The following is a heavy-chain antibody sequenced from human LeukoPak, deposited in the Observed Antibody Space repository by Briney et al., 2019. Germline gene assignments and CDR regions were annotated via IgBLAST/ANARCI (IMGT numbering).Heavy chain of an antibody. CDR3: ATLSTVSKHFDY. CDR2: INPNSGGT. Sequence: ASVTVSSKASGYTFTGYYMHWVRQAPGQGLEWMGWINPNSGGTNYAQKFQGWVTMTRDTSISTAYMELSRLRSDDTAVYYCATLSTVSKHFDYWGQGTLVTVSS. V-gene: IGHV1-2*04. J-gene: IGHJ4*02. CDR1: GYTFTGYY. D-gene: IGHD4-11*01.